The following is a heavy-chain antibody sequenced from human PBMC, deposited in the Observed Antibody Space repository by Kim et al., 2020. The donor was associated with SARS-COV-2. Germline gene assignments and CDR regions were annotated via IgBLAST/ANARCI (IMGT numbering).Heavy chain of an antibody. CDR2: IKQDGSEK. J-gene: IGHJ4*02. CDR1: GFTFSSYW. D-gene: IGHD2-2*01. CDR3: ARVALVGDLYYFDY. V-gene: IGHV3-7*03. Sequence: GGSLRLSCAASGFTFSSYWMSWVRQAPGKGLEWVANIKQDGSEKYFVDSVKGRFTISRDNAKNSQYLQMNSLRAEDTAVYYCARVALVGDLYYFDYWGQGTLVTVSS.